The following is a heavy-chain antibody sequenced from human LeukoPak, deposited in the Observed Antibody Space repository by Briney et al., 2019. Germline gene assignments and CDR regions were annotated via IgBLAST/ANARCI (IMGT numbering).Heavy chain of an antibody. J-gene: IGHJ4*02. V-gene: IGHV4-34*08. CDR3: AKTYYGSGSFPFDY. D-gene: IGHD3-10*01. Sequence: GSLRLSCAASGFTFSSYWMSWVRQPPGKGLEWIGEINHSGSTNYNPSLKSRVTISVDTSKNQFSLKLSSVTAADTAVYYCAKTYYGSGSFPFDYWGQGTLVTVSS. CDR1: GFTFSSYW. CDR2: INHSGST.